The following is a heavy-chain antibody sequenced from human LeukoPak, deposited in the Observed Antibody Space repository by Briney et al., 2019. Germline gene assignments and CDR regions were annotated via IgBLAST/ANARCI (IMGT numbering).Heavy chain of an antibody. Sequence: GGSLRLSCTASGFTFGDYGMSWFRQAPGKGLEWLGFIGSKTYGGTTEYAASVKGRFTISRDDSKSIAYLQMNSLKTEDTAVYYCTRQTNYGDYYHYYLDVWGKGTTVTISS. CDR2: IGSKTYGGTT. V-gene: IGHV3-49*03. CDR3: TRQTNYGDYYHYYLDV. CDR1: GFTFGDYG. J-gene: IGHJ6*03. D-gene: IGHD4-17*01.